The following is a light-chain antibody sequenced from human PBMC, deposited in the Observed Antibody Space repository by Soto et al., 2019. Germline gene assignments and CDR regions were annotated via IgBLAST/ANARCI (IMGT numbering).Light chain of an antibody. V-gene: IGLV4-69*01. CDR3: QTWGTGIVV. Sequence: QSVLTQSPSASASLGASVKLTCTLSSGHSSYAIAWHQQQPEKGPRYLMKLNSDGSHSKGDGIPDRFSGSSSGAERYLTISRLQSEDEAYYYCQTWGTGIVVFGGGTKLTVL. CDR2: LNSDGSH. CDR1: SGHSSYA. J-gene: IGLJ2*01.